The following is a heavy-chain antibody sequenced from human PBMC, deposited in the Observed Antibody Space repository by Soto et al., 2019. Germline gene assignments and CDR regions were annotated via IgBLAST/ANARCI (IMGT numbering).Heavy chain of an antibody. J-gene: IGHJ3*02. D-gene: IGHD2-21*01. CDR3: TIGSWSGEVFEI. V-gene: IGHV1-69*02. Sequence: QVQLVQSGAEVKKPGSSVKVSCKDSGGTFSTYSMFWVRQAPGQGLEWMGRIIPMLGVRNYAQRFQDRVTIIADKSTATVHLELSSLRSEDTTLYYCTIGSWSGEVFEIWGQGTMVTVSS. CDR2: IIPMLGVR. CDR1: GGTFSTYS.